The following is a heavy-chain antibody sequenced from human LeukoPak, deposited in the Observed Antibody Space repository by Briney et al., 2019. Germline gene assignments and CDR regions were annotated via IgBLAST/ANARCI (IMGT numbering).Heavy chain of an antibody. CDR3: ARVTGYMIEDYFDY. CDR2: IYYSGST. J-gene: IGHJ4*02. CDR1: GGSISSYY. D-gene: IGHD3-22*01. Sequence: KPSETLSLTCTVSGGSISSYYWSWIRQPPGKGLEWIGYIYYSGSTNYKPSLKSRVTISVETSKNLFSLKLRSVTAADTAVYYCARVTGYMIEDYFDYWGQGTLVTVSS. V-gene: IGHV4-59*01.